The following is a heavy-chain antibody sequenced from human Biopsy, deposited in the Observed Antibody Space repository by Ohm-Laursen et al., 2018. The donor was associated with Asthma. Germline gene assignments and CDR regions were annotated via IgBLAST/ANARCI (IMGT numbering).Heavy chain of an antibody. J-gene: IGHJ4*02. CDR1: GYSLTDLY. CDR3: ASDFPKDYVRYNFQF. V-gene: IGHV1-24*01. D-gene: IGHD4-17*01. CDR2: HDHEEGGT. Sequence: GASVKVSCKLSGYSLTDLYIHWVRQAPGQGLEWMGGHDHEEGGTVNARRFQGRVTMTEDTSTDTVYMELSSLSSDDTAVYYSASDFPKDYVRYNFQFWGEGTLVTVSS.